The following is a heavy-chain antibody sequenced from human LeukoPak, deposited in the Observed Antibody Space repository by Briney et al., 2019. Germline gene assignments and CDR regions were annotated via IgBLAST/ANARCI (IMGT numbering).Heavy chain of an antibody. Sequence: GRSLRLSCAASVFTFDDYAMHWVRQAPGKGLGWVSGISWNSGSIGYADSVEGRFTISRDNAKNSRYLQMNSLRAEDTALYYCAKVSDIVATMGAFDIWGQGTMVTVSS. CDR2: ISWNSGSI. J-gene: IGHJ3*02. V-gene: IGHV3-9*01. CDR3: AKVSDIVATMGAFDI. D-gene: IGHD5-12*01. CDR1: VFTFDDYA.